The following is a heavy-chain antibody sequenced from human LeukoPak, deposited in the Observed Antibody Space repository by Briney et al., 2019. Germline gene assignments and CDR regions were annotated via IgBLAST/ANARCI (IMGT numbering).Heavy chain of an antibody. J-gene: IGHJ4*02. V-gene: IGHV3-7*01. CDR3: ARGLYDFWSGYGAYYFDY. CDR2: INQGGSEK. D-gene: IGHD3-3*01. Sequence: PGGSLRLSCAASGFTFSSYWMSWVRQAPGKGLEWVANINQGGSEKYYVDSVKGRFTISRDNAKNSLYLQMNSLRAEDTAVYYCARGLYDFWSGYGAYYFDYWGQGTLVTVSS. CDR1: GFTFSSYW.